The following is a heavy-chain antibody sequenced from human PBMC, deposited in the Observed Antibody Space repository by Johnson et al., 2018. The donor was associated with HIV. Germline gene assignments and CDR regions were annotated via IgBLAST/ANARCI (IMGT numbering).Heavy chain of an antibody. CDR2: IKSKTDGGTT. J-gene: IGHJ3*02. V-gene: IGHV3-15*01. Sequence: VQRVESGGGLVRPGRSLRLSCAASGFTSDDYAMHWVRPAPGKGLEWVGRIKSKTDGGTTDYAAPVTGRFTISRDDSKNTLYLQMNSLKTEETAIYYCTTDLVTPHAFDIWGQGTMVTVS. CDR3: TTDLVTPHAFDI. CDR1: GFTSDDYA. D-gene: IGHD4-23*01.